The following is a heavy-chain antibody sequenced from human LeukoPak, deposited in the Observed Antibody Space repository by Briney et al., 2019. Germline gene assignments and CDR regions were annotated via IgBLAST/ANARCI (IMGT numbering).Heavy chain of an antibody. J-gene: IGHJ3*02. Sequence: PGGSLRLSCAASGFTSSSYAMHWVRQAPGKGLEWVAVISYDGSNKYYADSVKGRFTISRDNSKNTLYLQMNSLRAEDTAVYYCARGSHIVVVDGAFDIWGQGTMVTVSS. D-gene: IGHD2-21*01. V-gene: IGHV3-30-3*01. CDR1: GFTSSSYA. CDR3: ARGSHIVVVDGAFDI. CDR2: ISYDGSNK.